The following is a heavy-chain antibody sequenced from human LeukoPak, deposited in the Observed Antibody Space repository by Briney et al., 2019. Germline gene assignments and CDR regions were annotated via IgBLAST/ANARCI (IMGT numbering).Heavy chain of an antibody. D-gene: IGHD6-13*01. Sequence: ASVKVSCTASGYTFTSYDISWVRQAPGQGLGWMGWISAYNGNTNYAQKLQGRVTFTTDTSTSTAYMELRSLRSDDSAVYFCARVPIPPYSSSWYQPFDYWGQGTLVTVSS. CDR2: ISAYNGNT. CDR3: ARVPIPPYSSSWYQPFDY. CDR1: GYTFTSYD. V-gene: IGHV1-18*01. J-gene: IGHJ4*02.